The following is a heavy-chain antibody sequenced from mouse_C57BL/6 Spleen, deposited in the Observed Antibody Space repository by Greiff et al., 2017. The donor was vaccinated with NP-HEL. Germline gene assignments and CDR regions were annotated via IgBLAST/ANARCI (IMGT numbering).Heavy chain of an antibody. CDR3: ARRAVVAHDYYAMDY. Sequence: QXQLQQPGAELVMPGASVKLSCKASGYTFTSYWMHWVKQRPGQGLEWIGEIDPSDSYTNYNQKFKGKSTLTVDKSSSTAYMQLSSLTSEDSAVYYCARRAVVAHDYYAMDYWGQGTSVTVSS. CDR1: GYTFTSYW. D-gene: IGHD1-1*01. CDR2: IDPSDSYT. V-gene: IGHV1-69*01. J-gene: IGHJ4*01.